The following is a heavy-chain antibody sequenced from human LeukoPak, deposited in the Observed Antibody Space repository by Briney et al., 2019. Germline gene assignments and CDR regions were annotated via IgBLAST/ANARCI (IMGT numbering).Heavy chain of an antibody. CDR2: ISYDGSNK. Sequence: GGSLRLSCAASGFIFSSYGMHWVRQAPGKGLEWVAVISYDGSNKYYADSVKGRFTISRDNSKNTLYLQMNSLRAEDTAVYYCARVVPPTDYGSGSYFWDPYYFDYWGQGTLVTVSS. J-gene: IGHJ4*02. CDR1: GFIFSSYG. CDR3: ARVVPPTDYGSGSYFWDPYYFDY. V-gene: IGHV3-30*03. D-gene: IGHD3-10*01.